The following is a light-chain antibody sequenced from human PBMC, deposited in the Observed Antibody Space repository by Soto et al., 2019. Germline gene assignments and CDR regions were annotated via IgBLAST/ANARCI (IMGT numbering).Light chain of an antibody. V-gene: IGKV3-15*01. Sequence: EVELTQSPDTLSVSPGESAALSVSASQRVYSNLAWYQQRPGQAPRLLIYGASTRATGVPARFSGRGSGTEFTLTISSLQSEDFAVYYCQQYTNWPPNTFGQGTRLENK. CDR1: QRVYSN. CDR2: GAS. J-gene: IGKJ5*01. CDR3: QQYTNWPPNT.